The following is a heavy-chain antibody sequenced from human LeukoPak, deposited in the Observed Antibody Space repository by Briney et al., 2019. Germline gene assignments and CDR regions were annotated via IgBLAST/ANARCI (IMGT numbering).Heavy chain of an antibody. CDR3: ARGVEGSSYYDSSGKGNALDI. J-gene: IGHJ3*02. D-gene: IGHD3-22*01. CDR2: INSNSKTI. CDR1: GYTLTELS. Sequence: GASVKVSCKVSGYTLTELSMHWVRQAPGKGLEWVSYINSNSKTIYYADAVKGRFTISRDNAKNSLYLQMDSLRDGDTAVYYCARGVEGSSYYDSSGKGNALDIWGQGTVVTASS. V-gene: IGHV3-48*02.